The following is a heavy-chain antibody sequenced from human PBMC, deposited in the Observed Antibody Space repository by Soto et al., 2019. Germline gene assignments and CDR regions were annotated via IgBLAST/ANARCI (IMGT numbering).Heavy chain of an antibody. D-gene: IGHD3-3*01. Sequence: XESLRLSCAASGFTFSSYAMSWVRQAPGKGLEWVSAISGSGGSTYYADSVKGRFTISRDNSKNTLYLQMNSLRAEDTAVYYCAKESYDFWSGYPYFDYWGQGTLVTVSS. J-gene: IGHJ4*02. CDR3: AKESYDFWSGYPYFDY. V-gene: IGHV3-23*01. CDR2: ISGSGGST. CDR1: GFTFSSYA.